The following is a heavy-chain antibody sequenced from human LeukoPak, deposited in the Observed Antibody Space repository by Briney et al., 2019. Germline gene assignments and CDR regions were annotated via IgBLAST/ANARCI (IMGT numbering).Heavy chain of an antibody. Sequence: GGSLRLSCVASGFTFKDYWMTWVRQAPGKGLEWVAVISDDGSNIHYADSVKGRFTISRDNFRNTLFLQMNSLRAEDTAVYYCAKALSTMVRGAAPTPYYFDYWGQGTLVAVSS. D-gene: IGHD3-10*01. CDR2: ISDDGSNI. CDR3: AKALSTMVRGAAPTPYYFDY. CDR1: GFTFKDYW. V-gene: IGHV3-30*18. J-gene: IGHJ4*02.